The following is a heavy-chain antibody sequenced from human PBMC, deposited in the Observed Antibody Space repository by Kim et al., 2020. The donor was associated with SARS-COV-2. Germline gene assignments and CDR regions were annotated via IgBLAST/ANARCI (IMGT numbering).Heavy chain of an antibody. CDR3: ERGNYYDILTGVVDP. D-gene: IGHD3-9*01. J-gene: IGHJ5*02. V-gene: IGHV3-30*03. CDR2: ISFNGMNK. Sequence: GGSLRLSCAASGFSFSHYGINWVRRAPGKGLEWLAFISFNGMNKYYAESLDGRFAVSSDDTQSTVYLVLNTLRDEDTAVYYCERGNYYDILTGVVDPWGQGTPFTVSS. CDR1: GFSFSHYG.